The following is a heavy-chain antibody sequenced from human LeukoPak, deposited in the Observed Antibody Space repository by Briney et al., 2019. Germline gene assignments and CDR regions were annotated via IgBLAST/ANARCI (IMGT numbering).Heavy chain of an antibody. J-gene: IGHJ5*02. CDR3: ARGYTGYSSSWYRGVGWFDP. Sequence: SETLSHTCTVSGGSISSSSYYWGWIRQPPGKGLEWIGSIYYSGSTYYNPSLKSRVTISVDTSKNQFSLKLSSVTAADTAVYYCARGYTGYSSSWYRGVGWFDPWGQGTLVTVSS. D-gene: IGHD6-13*01. CDR2: IYYSGST. CDR1: GGSISSSSYY. V-gene: IGHV4-39*07.